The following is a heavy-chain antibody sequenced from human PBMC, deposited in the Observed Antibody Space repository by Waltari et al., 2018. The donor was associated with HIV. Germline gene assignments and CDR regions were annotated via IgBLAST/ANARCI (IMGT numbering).Heavy chain of an antibody. V-gene: IGHV3-30*18. CDR2: ISYDVSNK. Sequence: QVQLVESGGGVVQPGRSLSLSCAASGLPFSSYGMHWVRQAPGKGLEWVAVISYDVSNKFYTDSVKGRFTISRDNSKNTLYLQMNSLRAEDTAVYYCAKTGYGDYGRDDWGQGTLVTVSS. D-gene: IGHD4-17*01. CDR1: GLPFSSYG. J-gene: IGHJ4*02. CDR3: AKTGYGDYGRDD.